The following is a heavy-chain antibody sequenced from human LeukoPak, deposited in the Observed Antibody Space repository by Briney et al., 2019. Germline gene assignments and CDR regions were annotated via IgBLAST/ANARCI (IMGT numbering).Heavy chain of an antibody. J-gene: IGHJ4*02. CDR3: TSRGPDYYGSGRNY. CDR1: GFIFSGSA. CDR2: IRSKANSYAT. D-gene: IGHD3-10*01. V-gene: IGHV3-73*01. Sequence: PGGSLRLSCATSGFIFSGSAMHWVRQASGKGLEWVGRIRSKANSYATAYAASVKGRFTISRDDSKNTAYLQMNSLKTEDTAVYYCTSRGPDYYGSGRNYWGQGTLVTVSS.